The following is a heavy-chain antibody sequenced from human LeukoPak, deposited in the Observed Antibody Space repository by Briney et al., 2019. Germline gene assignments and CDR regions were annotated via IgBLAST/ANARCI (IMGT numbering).Heavy chain of an antibody. CDR3: ARGPRSGWNDVWFDP. Sequence: ASGKVSCKASGYTFTSYDINWVRQATGQGLEWMGWMNPNSGNTGYAQKFQGRVTMTRNTSISTAYMELSSLRSEDTAVYYCARGPRSGWNDVWFDPWGQGTLVTVSS. CDR2: MNPNSGNT. V-gene: IGHV1-8*01. J-gene: IGHJ5*02. D-gene: IGHD1-1*01. CDR1: GYTFTSYD.